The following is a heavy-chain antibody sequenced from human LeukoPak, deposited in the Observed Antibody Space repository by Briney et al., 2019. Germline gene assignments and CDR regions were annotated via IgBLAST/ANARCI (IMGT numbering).Heavy chain of an antibody. CDR3: ARAGAAAGTPFGY. D-gene: IGHD6-13*01. CDR1: GYTFSSYG. CDR2: ITSYNGNT. J-gene: IGHJ4*02. V-gene: IGHV1-18*01. Sequence: ASVKASCKASGYTFSSYGISWVRQAPGQGLEWMGWITSYNGNTKYAQQLQGRVTMTTDTSTGTAYMELRSLRSDDTAVYYCARAGAAAGTPFGYWGQGTPVTVSS.